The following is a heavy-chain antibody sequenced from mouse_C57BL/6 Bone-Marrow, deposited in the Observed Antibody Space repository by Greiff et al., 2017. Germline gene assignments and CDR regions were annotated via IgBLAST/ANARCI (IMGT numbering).Heavy chain of an antibody. CDR1: GYTFTSYW. J-gene: IGHJ2*01. CDR2: IYPTSGRT. CDR3: ARSGPLGRSFDY. Sequence: QVQLQQPGAELVKPGASVKMSCKASGYTFTSYWITWVKPRPGQGLEWIGDIYPTSGRTNYNEKFQSKAILTVDTSSNTAYMQLSSLTSEDSAVFYCARSGPLGRSFDYWGQGTTLTVTS. D-gene: IGHD4-1*01. V-gene: IGHV1-55*01.